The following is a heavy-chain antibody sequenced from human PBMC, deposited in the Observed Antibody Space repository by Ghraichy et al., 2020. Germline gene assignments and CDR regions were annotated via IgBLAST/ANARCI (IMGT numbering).Heavy chain of an antibody. Sequence: ASVKVSCKASGYTFTGYYMHWVRQAPGQGLEWMGRINPNSGGTNYAQKFQGRVTMTRDTSISTAYMELSRLRSDDTAVYYCARVSRKLYSGSGDYYGMDVWGQGTTVTVSS. CDR3: ARVSRKLYSGSGDYYGMDV. V-gene: IGHV1-2*06. CDR2: INPNSGGT. D-gene: IGHD6-13*01. J-gene: IGHJ6*02. CDR1: GYTFTGYY.